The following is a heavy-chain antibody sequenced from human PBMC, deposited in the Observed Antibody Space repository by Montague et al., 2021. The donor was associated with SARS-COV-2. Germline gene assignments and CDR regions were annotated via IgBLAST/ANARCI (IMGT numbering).Heavy chain of an antibody. D-gene: IGHD3/OR15-3a*01. J-gene: IGHJ4*02. CDR2: ISYIGKT. Sequence: SETLSLTCSVSGYSISSGYYWGWIRQPPGKGLEWVGCISYIGKTYYSPSTMSRLTMSLDSSKNQFSLQARAVTAADTAVYYCVRVLDNRGMDYWGQGTLVTVSS. CDR1: GYSISSGYY. V-gene: IGHV4-38-2*02. CDR3: VRVLDNRGMDY.